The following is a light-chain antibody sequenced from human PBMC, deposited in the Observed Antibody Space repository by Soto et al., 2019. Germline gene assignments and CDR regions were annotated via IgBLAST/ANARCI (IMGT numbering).Light chain of an antibody. CDR2: DVS. CDR1: RGDVGTFNY. V-gene: IGLV2-14*01. J-gene: IGLJ1*01. CDR3: ASYSAGATLYV. Sequence: QSALTQPAAVSGSPGQSITISCTGTRGDVGTFNYVSWYQLHPGKAPKLVIYDVSSRPSGVSSRFSGSKSGNTASLSISGLQAEDEGDYYCASYSAGATLYVFGSGTKLTVL.